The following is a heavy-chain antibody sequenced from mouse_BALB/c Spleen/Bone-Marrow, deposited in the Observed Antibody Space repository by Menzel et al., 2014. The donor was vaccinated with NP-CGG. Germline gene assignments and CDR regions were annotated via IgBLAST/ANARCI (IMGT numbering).Heavy chain of an antibody. V-gene: IGHV2-9*02. Sequence: VQRVESGPSLVAPSQSLSITCTVSGFSLTSYGVHWVRQPPGKGLEWLGVIWAGGSTNYNSALMSRLSISKDNSKSQVFLKMNSLQTDDTAMYYCASPIYYDYPLFAYWAKGLWSLSLQ. CDR2: IWAGGST. J-gene: IGHJ3*01. CDR3: ASPIYYDYPLFAY. CDR1: GFSLTSYG. D-gene: IGHD2-4*01.